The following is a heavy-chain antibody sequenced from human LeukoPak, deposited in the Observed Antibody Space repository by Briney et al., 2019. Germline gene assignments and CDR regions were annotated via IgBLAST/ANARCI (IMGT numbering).Heavy chain of an antibody. CDR1: GFTVSSKN. CDR2: IYRGGNT. D-gene: IGHD4-23*01. Sequence: GGSLRLSCAASGFTVSSKNMTWFRQAPGKGLEWVSVIYRGGNTYYADSVKGRFSISRDNSKNTVYLQMNSLRAEDTAVYYCATFSYAGNAGGSGGSWGQGTLVTVSS. V-gene: IGHV3-53*01. J-gene: IGHJ5*02. CDR3: ATFSYAGNAGGSGGS.